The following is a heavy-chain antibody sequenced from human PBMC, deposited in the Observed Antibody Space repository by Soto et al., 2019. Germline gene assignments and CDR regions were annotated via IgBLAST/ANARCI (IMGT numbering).Heavy chain of an antibody. D-gene: IGHD6-19*01. Sequence: GASVKVSCKASGYTFTGYYMHWVRQAPGQGLDWLGWIILNSVGTNYAQKFLGWVPMTRDTSISTAYLELSRLRSDDTAVYYCARRAVAGIPMGMDVWGQGTTVTVSS. CDR1: GYTFTGYY. CDR2: IILNSVGT. CDR3: ARRAVAGIPMGMDV. V-gene: IGHV1-2*04. J-gene: IGHJ6*02.